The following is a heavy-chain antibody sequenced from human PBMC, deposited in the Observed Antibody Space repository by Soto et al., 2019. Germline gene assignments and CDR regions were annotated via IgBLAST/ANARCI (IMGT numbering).Heavy chain of an antibody. CDR3: AREGGSLNWFDP. V-gene: IGHV3-48*02. D-gene: IGHD1-26*01. Sequence: EVQLVESGGGLVQPGGSLRLSCAASGFTFSSYSMNWVRQAPGKGLEWVSYISSSSSTIYYADSVKGRFTISRDNAKNSLYQKMNSLRDEDTAVYYCAREGGSLNWFDPWGQGTLVTVSS. CDR1: GFTFSSYS. J-gene: IGHJ5*02. CDR2: ISSSSSTI.